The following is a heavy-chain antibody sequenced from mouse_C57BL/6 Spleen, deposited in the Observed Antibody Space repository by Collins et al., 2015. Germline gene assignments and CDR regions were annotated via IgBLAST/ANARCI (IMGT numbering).Heavy chain of an antibody. CDR1: GFSLSTSNMG. CDR2: IWWNDDK. CDR3: ALYYDYGYWYFDV. Sequence: QVTLKESGPGILQPSQTLSLTCSFSGFSLSTSNMGIGWIRQPSGKGLEWLSHIWWNDDKYYNPSLKSRLTISKDTSNNQVFLKTTSVDTADTATYYCALYYDYGYWYFDVWGTGTTVTVSS. V-gene: IGHV8-5*01. D-gene: IGHD2-4*01. J-gene: IGHJ1*03.